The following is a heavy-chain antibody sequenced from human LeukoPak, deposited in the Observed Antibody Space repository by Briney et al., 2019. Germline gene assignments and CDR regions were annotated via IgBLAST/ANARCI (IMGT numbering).Heavy chain of an antibody. CDR3: ARARSSGWYILDY. D-gene: IGHD6-19*01. Sequence: SVKVSCKASGGTFSSHAISWVRQAPGRGLEWMGGIIPIFGTANYAQKFQGRVTITADESTSTAYMELSSLRSEDTAVYYCARARSSGWYILDYWGQGTLVTVSS. J-gene: IGHJ4*02. CDR2: IIPIFGTA. CDR1: GGTFSSHA. V-gene: IGHV1-69*13.